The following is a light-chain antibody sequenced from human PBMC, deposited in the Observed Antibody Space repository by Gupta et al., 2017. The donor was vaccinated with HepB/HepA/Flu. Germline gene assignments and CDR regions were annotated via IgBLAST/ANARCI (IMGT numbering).Light chain of an antibody. CDR2: DAC. CDR3: QQGSERPCS. J-gene: IGKJ2*04. V-gene: IGKV3-11*01. CDR1: QSINNY. Sequence: EIVLTQSPGTLPLSPGDRASLSCRASQSINNYLAWYQQKPGQAPRLLIYDACKRATGVPDRFSGSGSGTDFTLTISSLEPEDFALYYCQQGSERPCSFGQGTRMDIK.